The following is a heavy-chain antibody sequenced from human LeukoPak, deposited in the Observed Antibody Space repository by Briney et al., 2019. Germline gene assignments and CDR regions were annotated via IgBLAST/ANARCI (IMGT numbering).Heavy chain of an antibody. J-gene: IGHJ6*03. V-gene: IGHV5-51*01. CDR1: GYSFTSYW. Sequence: SGESLKISCKGSGYSFTSYWIGWVRQMPGKGLEWMGVIYPGDSDTRYSPSFQGQVTISADKSISTAYLQWSSLKASDTAMYYCARLTLDDHYYMDVWGKGTTVTVSS. CDR3: ARLTLDDHYYMDV. D-gene: IGHD2-2*03. CDR2: IYPGDSDT.